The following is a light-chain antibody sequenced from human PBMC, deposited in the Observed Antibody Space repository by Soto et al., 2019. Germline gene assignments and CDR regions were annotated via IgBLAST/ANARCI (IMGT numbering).Light chain of an antibody. CDR1: SSEVGYYNY. J-gene: IGLJ1*01. V-gene: IGLV2-11*01. Sequence: QSALTQPRSVSGSPGQSVTISRTGTSSEVGYYNYVSWYQQHPGTAPKLMIYDVSMRPSGVPDRFSGSKSVNTASLTISGLQAEFEADCYCCSCAGSYSFYGFGTGIKVTVL. CDR2: DVS. CDR3: CSCAGSYSFYG.